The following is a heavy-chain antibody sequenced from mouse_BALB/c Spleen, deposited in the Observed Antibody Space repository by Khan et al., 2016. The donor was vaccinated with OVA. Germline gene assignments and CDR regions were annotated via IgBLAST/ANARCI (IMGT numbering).Heavy chain of an antibody. CDR2: INSNGGST. V-gene: IGHV5-6-3*01. J-gene: IGHJ2*01. CDR1: GFTFSSYG. CDR3: ARRARTIN. Sequence: EVELVESGGGLVQPGGSLKLSCAASGFTFSSYGMSWVRQPSDKRLELVANINSNGGSTYYPDSVKGRFTISRDNATNTLYLQMSSLKSEDTAMXYCARRARTINWGQGTTHTGSS. D-gene: IGHD3-3*01.